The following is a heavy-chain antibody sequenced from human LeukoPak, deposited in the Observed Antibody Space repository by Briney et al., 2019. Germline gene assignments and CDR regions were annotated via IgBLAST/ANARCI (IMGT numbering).Heavy chain of an antibody. CDR1: GFTFSSYW. CDR3: AREDGYCSSTSCSPLYYYYGMDV. V-gene: IGHV3-7*01. CDR2: IKQDGSEK. Sequence: GGSLRLSCAASGFTFSSYWMSWVRQAPGEGGEWGANIKQDGSEKYYVDSVNGRFTISRDNAKTSLYLQMNSLRAEDTAVYYCAREDGYCSSTSCSPLYYYYGMDVWGQGTTVTVSS. D-gene: IGHD2-2*01. J-gene: IGHJ6*02.